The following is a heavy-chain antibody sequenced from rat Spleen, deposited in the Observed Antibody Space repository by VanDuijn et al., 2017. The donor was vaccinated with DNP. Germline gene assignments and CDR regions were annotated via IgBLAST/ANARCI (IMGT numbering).Heavy chain of an antibody. CDR1: GYSITSHY. J-gene: IGHJ2*01. CDR3: ARWSIFFDY. Sequence: EVQLQESGPGLVKPSQSLSLTCSVTGYSITSHYWCWIRKFPGNKMVYIGQISYSGSTHYNPSLKSRISITRDTSKNQFFLQLNSVSTEDTATNSCARWSIFFDYWGRGVMVTVSS. CDR2: ISYSGST. V-gene: IGHV3-1*01.